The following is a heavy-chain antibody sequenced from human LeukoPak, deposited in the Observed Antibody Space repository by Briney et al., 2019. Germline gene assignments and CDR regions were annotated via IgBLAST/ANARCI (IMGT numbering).Heavy chain of an antibody. D-gene: IGHD6-13*01. J-gene: IGHJ4*02. V-gene: IGHV4-59*01. CDR2: IYYSGST. CDR1: GDSISSYY. Sequence: SETLSLTCTVPGDSISSYYWSWIRQPPGKGLEWIGYIYYSGSTNYNPSLKSRVTISVDTSKNQFSLRLSSVTAADTAVYYCARVTGYMTEDYFDYWGQGTLITVSS. CDR3: ARVTGYMTEDYFDY.